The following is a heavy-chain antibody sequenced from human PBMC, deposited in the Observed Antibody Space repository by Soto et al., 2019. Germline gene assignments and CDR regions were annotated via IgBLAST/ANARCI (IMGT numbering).Heavy chain of an antibody. V-gene: IGHV3-30-3*01. CDR2: ISYDGSNK. D-gene: IGHD3-10*01. CDR1: GFTFSSYA. Sequence: QVQLVESGGGVVQPGRALRLSCAASGFTFSSYAMHWVRQAPGKGLEWVAVISYDGSNKYYADSVKGRFTISRDNSKKTLYLQMNSLSAEDTAVYYCARDRVTMVRGVIITRKGFDYWGQGTLVTVSS. CDR3: ARDRVTMVRGVIITRKGFDY. J-gene: IGHJ4*02.